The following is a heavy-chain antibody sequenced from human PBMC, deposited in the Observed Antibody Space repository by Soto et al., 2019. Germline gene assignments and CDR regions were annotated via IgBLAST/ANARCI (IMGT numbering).Heavy chain of an antibody. J-gene: IGHJ4*02. Sequence: EVQLLESGGGLVQPGGSLRLSCVPSGFTFSGSAMTWVRQAPGKGLEWVSAISINGQGIYYADSVRGRFTISRDNSRNTVFLHMDSLRAEDTAVYYCAKDRAYPRDYFHYWGQGTLVTVSS. CDR3: AKDRAYPRDYFHY. CDR1: GFTFSGSA. CDR2: ISINGQGI. V-gene: IGHV3-23*01.